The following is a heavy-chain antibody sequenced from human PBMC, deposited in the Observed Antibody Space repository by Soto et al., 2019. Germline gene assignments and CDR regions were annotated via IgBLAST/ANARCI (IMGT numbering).Heavy chain of an antibody. CDR2: IIPIFGTA. J-gene: IGHJ4*02. D-gene: IGHD3-16*01. Sequence: SVKVSCKTTGYIFTAYSMHRVRQAPGQGLEWMGGIIPIFGTANYAQKFQGRVTITADESTSTAYMELSSLRSEDTAVYYCARESTLVTPVFDYWGQGTLVTVSS. CDR3: ARESTLVTPVFDY. V-gene: IGHV1-69*13. CDR1: GYIFTAYS.